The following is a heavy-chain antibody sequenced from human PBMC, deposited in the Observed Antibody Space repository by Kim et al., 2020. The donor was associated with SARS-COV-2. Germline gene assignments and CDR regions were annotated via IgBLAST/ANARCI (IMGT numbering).Heavy chain of an antibody. CDR2: ISAYNGNT. CDR3: ARSGGITIFGVVSPIGYYYYMDV. V-gene: IGHV1-18*01. CDR1: GYTFTSYG. Sequence: ASVKVSCKASGYTFTSYGISWVRQAPGQGLEWMGWISAYNGNTNYAQKLQGRVTMTTDTSTSTAYMELRSLRSDDTAVYYCARSGGITIFGVVSPIGYYYYMDVWGKGTTVTVSS. J-gene: IGHJ6*03. D-gene: IGHD3-3*01.